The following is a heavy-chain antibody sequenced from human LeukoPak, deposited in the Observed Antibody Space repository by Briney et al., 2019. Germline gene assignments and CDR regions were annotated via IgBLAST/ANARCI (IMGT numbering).Heavy chain of an antibody. CDR3: ATDSGITGTGGWFDP. J-gene: IGHJ5*02. CDR2: INHSGST. V-gene: IGHV4-34*01. CDR1: GGSFSGYY. D-gene: IGHD1-20*01. Sequence: SETLSLTCAVYGGSFSGYYWSWIRQPPGKGLEWIGEINHSGSTNYNPSLKSRVTISVDTSKNQFSLKLSSVTAADTAVYYCATDSGITGTGGWFDPWGQGTLVTVSS.